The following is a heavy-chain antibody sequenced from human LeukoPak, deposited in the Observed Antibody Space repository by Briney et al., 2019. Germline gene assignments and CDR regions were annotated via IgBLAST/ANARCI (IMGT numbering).Heavy chain of an antibody. Sequence: PGGSLRLSCAASGFTFSSYAMSWVRQAPGKGLEGVSANSGSGGSTYYADSVKGRFTISRDNSKNTLYLQMNSLRAEDTAVYYCAKGNYYDSSGYPLPFDYWGQGTLVTVSS. D-gene: IGHD3-22*01. CDR1: GFTFSSYA. CDR3: AKGNYYDSSGYPLPFDY. V-gene: IGHV3-23*01. CDR2: NSGSGGST. J-gene: IGHJ4*02.